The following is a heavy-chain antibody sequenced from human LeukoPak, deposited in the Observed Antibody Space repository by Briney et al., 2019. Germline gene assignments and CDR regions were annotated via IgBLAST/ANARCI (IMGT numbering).Heavy chain of an antibody. Sequence: SRRLSCAASGLTFSIYAMDWVRQVPGEGLGWEAVILYDGSNKYYADSVKGRFTISRDNSKNTLYLQMNSLRAEDTAVYYCARDADGYSDYWGQGTLVTVSS. CDR1: GLTFSIYA. J-gene: IGHJ4*02. CDR3: ARDADGYSDY. V-gene: IGHV3-30*01. CDR2: ILYDGSNK. D-gene: IGHD5-18*01.